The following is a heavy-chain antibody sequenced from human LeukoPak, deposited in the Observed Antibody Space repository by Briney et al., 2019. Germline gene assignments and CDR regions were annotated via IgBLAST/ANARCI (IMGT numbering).Heavy chain of an antibody. D-gene: IGHD5-24*01. CDR2: IYTSGST. CDR3: ARELATMLYYLDY. V-gene: IGHV4-61*02. Sequence: KTSQTLSLTCTVSGGSISSGSYYWSWIRQPAGKGLEWIGRIYTSGSTNYNPSLKGRVTISVDTSKNQFSLKLSSVTAADTAVYYCARELATMLYYLDYWGQGTLVTVSS. J-gene: IGHJ4*02. CDR1: GGSISSGSYY.